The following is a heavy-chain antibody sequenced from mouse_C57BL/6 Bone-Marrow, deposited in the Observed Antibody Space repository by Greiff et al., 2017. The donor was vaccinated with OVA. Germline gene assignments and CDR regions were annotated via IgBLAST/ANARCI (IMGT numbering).Heavy chain of an antibody. CDR1: GFTFSSYA. CDR2: ISDGGSYT. CDR3: AREPFTTGVGDD. J-gene: IGHJ2*01. D-gene: IGHD1-1*01. Sequence: EVKLVESGGGLVKPGGSLKLSCAASGFTFSSYAMSWVRQTPEKRLEWVATISDGGSYTYYPDNVKGRFTISRDNAKNNLYLQMSHRKSEDTAMYDCAREPFTTGVGDDWGKGTTLTVSS. V-gene: IGHV5-4*01.